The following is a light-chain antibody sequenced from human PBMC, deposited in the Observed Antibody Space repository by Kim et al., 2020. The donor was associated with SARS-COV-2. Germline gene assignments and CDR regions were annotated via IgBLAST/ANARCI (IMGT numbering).Light chain of an antibody. Sequence: PGQTARITCSGDALPKQYAYWYQQKPGQAPVLVIYKDSERPSGIPERFSGSSSGTTVTLTISLVQAEDEADYCCQSADSSGTYGVFGGGTQLTVL. CDR1: ALPKQY. CDR2: KDS. J-gene: IGLJ3*02. V-gene: IGLV3-25*03. CDR3: QSADSSGTYGV.